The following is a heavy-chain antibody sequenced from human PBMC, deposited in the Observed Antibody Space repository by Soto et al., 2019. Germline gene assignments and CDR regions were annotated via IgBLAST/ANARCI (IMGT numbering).Heavy chain of an antibody. V-gene: IGHV1-69*01. D-gene: IGHD3-10*01. CDR2: IIPLFGTT. Sequence: QVQVVQSGVEVRRPGSSVKVSCKASGDTFKNCVISWVRQAPGQGLEWMGGIIPLFGTTDFAQRVQGRLTITTDESTTTAYMELSRLRSEDTATYYGAAELGFGKLSVVWGQGTTVIVSS. CDR1: GDTFKNCV. J-gene: IGHJ6*02. CDR3: AAELGFGKLSVV.